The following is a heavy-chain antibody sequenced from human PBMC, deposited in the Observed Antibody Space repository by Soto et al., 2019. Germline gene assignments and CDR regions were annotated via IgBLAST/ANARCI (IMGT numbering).Heavy chain of an antibody. CDR1: GFTFRSYA. CDR3: GKIVRGCSQQGGFEI. J-gene: IGHJ3*02. CDR2: TGGGGVST. D-gene: IGHD2-15*01. V-gene: IGHV3-23*01. Sequence: EVQLLESGGGLVEPGGSLRLSCAASGFTFRSYAMTWVRQAPGKGLEWVSYTGGGGVSTYYADSVKGRFTSSRDDSKNPTYLQNNSPRAQDQALFFLGKIVRGCSQQGGFEIRGQGTMVTVSS.